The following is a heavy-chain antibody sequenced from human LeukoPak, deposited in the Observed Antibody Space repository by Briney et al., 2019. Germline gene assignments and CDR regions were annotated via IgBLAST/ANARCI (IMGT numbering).Heavy chain of an antibody. D-gene: IGHD7-27*01. CDR2: ISSSGSTI. CDR1: RFTFSDYY. V-gene: IGHV3-11*01. J-gene: IGHJ6*02. CDR3: ARAITNRGAYYYYGMDV. Sequence: GGSLRLSCAASRFTFSDYYMSWIRQAPGKGLEWVSYISSSGSTIYYADSVKGRFTISRDNAKNSLYLQMNSLRAEDTAVYYCARAITNRGAYYYYGMDVWGQGTTVTVSS.